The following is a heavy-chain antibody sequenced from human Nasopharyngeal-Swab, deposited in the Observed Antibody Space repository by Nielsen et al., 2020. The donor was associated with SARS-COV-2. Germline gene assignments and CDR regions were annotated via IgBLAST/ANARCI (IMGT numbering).Heavy chain of an antibody. CDR3: AKDRNKVVVAATPDY. V-gene: IGHV3-9*01. J-gene: IGHJ4*02. CDR2: ISWNSGSI. Sequence: SLKISCAASGFTFDDYAMHWVRQAPGKGLEWVSGISWNSGSIGYADSVKGRFTISRDNAKNSLYLQMNSLRAEDTALYYCAKDRNKVVVAATPDYWGQGTLVTVSS. CDR1: GFTFDDYA. D-gene: IGHD2-15*01.